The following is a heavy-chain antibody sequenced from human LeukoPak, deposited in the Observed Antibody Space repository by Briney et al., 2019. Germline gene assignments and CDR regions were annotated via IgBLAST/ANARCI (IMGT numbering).Heavy chain of an antibody. D-gene: IGHD6-13*01. CDR3: ARSAAVTVGHAFDI. CDR2: IYYSGST. V-gene: IGHV4-31*03. Sequence: PSQTLSLTCTVSGGSISSGGYYWSWIRQHPGKGLEWIGYIYYSGSTYYNPSLKSRVTISVDTSKNQFSLKLSSVTAADTAVYYCARSAAVTVGHAFDIWAKGQWSPSLQ. CDR1: GGSISSGGYY. J-gene: IGHJ3*02.